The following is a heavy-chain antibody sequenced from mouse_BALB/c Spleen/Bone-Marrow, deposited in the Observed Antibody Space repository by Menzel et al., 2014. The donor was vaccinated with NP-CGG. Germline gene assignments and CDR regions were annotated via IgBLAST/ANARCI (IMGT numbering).Heavy chain of an antibody. Sequence: EVQVVESGAELVKPGASVKLSCTASGFNIKDTYMHWVKQRPEQGLEWIGRIDPANGNTKYDPKFQGKATIIADTSSNTAYLQLSSLTSEDTAVYYCARWEYHAMDYWGQGTSVTVSS. J-gene: IGHJ4*01. CDR1: GFNIKDTY. CDR3: ARWEYHAMDY. V-gene: IGHV14-3*02. CDR2: IDPANGNT. D-gene: IGHD4-1*01.